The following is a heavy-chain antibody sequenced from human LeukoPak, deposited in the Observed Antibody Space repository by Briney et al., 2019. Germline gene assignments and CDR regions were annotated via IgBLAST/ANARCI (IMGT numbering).Heavy chain of an antibody. Sequence: GGSVRLSCAASGFTFSSYSMNWVRQAPGKGLEWVSSISSSSSYIYYADSVKGRFTISRDNAKNSLYLQMNSLRAEDTAVYYCARDSDYYGSGSYGFDYWGQGTLVTVSS. D-gene: IGHD3-10*01. CDR1: GFTFSSYS. V-gene: IGHV3-21*01. CDR2: ISSSSSYI. J-gene: IGHJ4*02. CDR3: ARDSDYYGSGSYGFDY.